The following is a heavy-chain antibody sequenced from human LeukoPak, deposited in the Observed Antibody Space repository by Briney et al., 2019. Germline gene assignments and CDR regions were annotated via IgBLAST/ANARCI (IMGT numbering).Heavy chain of an antibody. CDR3: AKDLEAAVAGVFDY. J-gene: IGHJ4*02. CDR2: ISSGGNT. CDR1: GFTVSSTY. Sequence: PGGSLRLSCAASGFTVSSTYMSWVRHIPGKGLERVSVISSGGNTYYTDSVKGRFTISRDNSKNTLYLQMNSLRAEDTAVYYCAKDLEAAVAGVFDYWGQGTLVTVSS. V-gene: IGHV3-66*01. D-gene: IGHD6-19*01.